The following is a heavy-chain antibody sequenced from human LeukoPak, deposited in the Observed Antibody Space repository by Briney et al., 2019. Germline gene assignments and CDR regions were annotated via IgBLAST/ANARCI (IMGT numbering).Heavy chain of an antibody. Sequence: GGSLRLSCAASGFTFDDYGLSWVRQAPGKGLEWVSGINWNGGSTGYADSVKGRFTISRDNAKNSLYLQMNSLRAEDTALYYCAKEKDTNYYDSRIFDYWGQGTLVTVSS. CDR2: INWNGGST. J-gene: IGHJ4*02. CDR3: AKEKDTNYYDSRIFDY. V-gene: IGHV3-20*04. CDR1: GFTFDDYG. D-gene: IGHD3-22*01.